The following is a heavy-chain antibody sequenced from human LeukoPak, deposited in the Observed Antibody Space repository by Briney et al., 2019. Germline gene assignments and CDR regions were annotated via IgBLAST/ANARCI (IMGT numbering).Heavy chain of an antibody. CDR1: GDSVSNNSAA. J-gene: IGHJ4*02. CDR3: SRGPGGRFDY. D-gene: IGHD3-10*01. Sequence: SQTLSLTCGISGDSVSNNSAAWNWIRQSPSRGLEWLGRTHYRSKWYSDYAVSVKSRITINPDTSKNQFSLQLNSVTPEDTAVYYCSRGPGGRFDYWGQGTLVTVSS. CDR2: THYRSKWYS. V-gene: IGHV6-1*01.